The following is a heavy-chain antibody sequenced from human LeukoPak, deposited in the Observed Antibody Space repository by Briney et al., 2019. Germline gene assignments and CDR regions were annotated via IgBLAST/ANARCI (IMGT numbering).Heavy chain of an antibody. CDR2: INSDGSSI. CDR3: ARSPDYYDSSGYYVDY. CDR1: GFTFSSHW. J-gene: IGHJ4*02. D-gene: IGHD3-22*01. Sequence: GGSLRLSCAACGFTFSSHWMHWVRQAPGKGLVWVSRINSDGSSISYADSVKGRFTISRDNAKNTLYLQMNSLRAEDTAVYYCARSPDYYDSSGYYVDYWGQGTLVTVSS. V-gene: IGHV3-74*01.